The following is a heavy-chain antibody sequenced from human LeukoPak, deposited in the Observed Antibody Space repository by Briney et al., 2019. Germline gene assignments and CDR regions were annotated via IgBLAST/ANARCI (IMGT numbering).Heavy chain of an antibody. J-gene: IGHJ4*02. D-gene: IGHD3-3*01. Sequence: GASVKVSCKASGYTFTGYYMHWVRQAPGQGLEWMGWINPNSGGTNYAQKFQGRVTMTRDTSISTAYMELSRLRSDDTAVYYCARDRYESGYYFDCWGQGTLVTVSS. V-gene: IGHV1-2*02. CDR3: ARDRYESGYYFDC. CDR1: GYTFTGYY. CDR2: INPNSGGT.